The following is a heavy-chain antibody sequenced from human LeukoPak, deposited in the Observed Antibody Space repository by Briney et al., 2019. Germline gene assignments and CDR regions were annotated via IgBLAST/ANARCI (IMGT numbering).Heavy chain of an antibody. J-gene: IGHJ4*02. CDR1: GYSFTSYW. CDR3: ARYGGSSARFPDY. V-gene: IGHV5-51*01. D-gene: IGHD2-15*01. Sequence: GESLKISCKGSGYSFTSYWIGWVRQMPGEGLEWMGVIYAGDSDTRYSPSFQGQVTISADKSTSTAYLQWSSLKASDTAMYYCARYGGSSARFPDYWGQGTLVTVSS. CDR2: IYAGDSDT.